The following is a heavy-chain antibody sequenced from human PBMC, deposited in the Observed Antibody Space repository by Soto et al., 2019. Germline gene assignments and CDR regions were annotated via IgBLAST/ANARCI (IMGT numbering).Heavy chain of an antibody. D-gene: IGHD4-17*01. CDR3: ARVAHGDYGTSGGDY. CDR1: GYTFTSYV. Sequence: QVQLVQSGAEVKKPGAPVKVSSKPSGYTFTSYVISWGGKPPGQGLEWRGGITAYNGNTNFAQKLQGRVTMTTDTSTSTAYMELRSLRSDDTAVYYCARVAHGDYGTSGGDYWGQGTLVTVSS. CDR2: ITAYNGNT. V-gene: IGHV1-18*01. J-gene: IGHJ4*02.